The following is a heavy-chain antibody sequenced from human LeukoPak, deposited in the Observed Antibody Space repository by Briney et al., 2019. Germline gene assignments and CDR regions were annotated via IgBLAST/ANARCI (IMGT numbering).Heavy chain of an antibody. V-gene: IGHV4-59*01. D-gene: IGHD5-18*01. J-gene: IGHJ2*01. Sequence: PSETLSLTCSVPGGSISSYYGRWIRQPPGKGLEWSGYIYYGGSTNYNPSLKSRVTISVDTSKNQFSLKLSSVTAADTAVYYCARDVKYSYGYWYFDLWGRGTLVTVSS. CDR1: GGSISSYY. CDR2: IYYGGST. CDR3: ARDVKYSYGYWYFDL.